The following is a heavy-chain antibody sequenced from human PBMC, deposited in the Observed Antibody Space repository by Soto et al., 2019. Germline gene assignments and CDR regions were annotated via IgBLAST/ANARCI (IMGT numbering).Heavy chain of an antibody. CDR1: GYTFTSYG. CDR2: ISAYNGNT. D-gene: IGHD6-13*01. J-gene: IGHJ5*02. V-gene: IGHV1-18*01. Sequence: VQLVQSGAEMKKPGASVKVSCKASGYTFTSYGISWVRQAPGQGLEWMGWISAYNGNTNYAQKLQGRVTMTTDTSTSTAYMELRSLRSDDTAVYYCARWIAAAGTGNWFDPWGQGTLVTVSS. CDR3: ARWIAAAGTGNWFDP.